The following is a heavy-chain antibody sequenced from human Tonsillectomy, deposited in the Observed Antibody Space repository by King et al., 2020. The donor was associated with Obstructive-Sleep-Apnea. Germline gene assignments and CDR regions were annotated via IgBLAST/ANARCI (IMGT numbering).Heavy chain of an antibody. D-gene: IGHD3-9*01. CDR2: IGTAGDT. CDR1: GFTFSSYD. J-gene: IGHJ4*02. Sequence: DVQLVESGGGLVQPGGALRLSCAASGFTFSSYDMHWVRQATGKGLEWVSAIGTAGDTYYPGSWKGRFTISRENAKNSFYLQMNSLRARDTAVYYCSRADYDILTGYYNFDYWGQGTLVPASS. CDR3: SRADYDILTGYYNFDY. V-gene: IGHV3-13*04.